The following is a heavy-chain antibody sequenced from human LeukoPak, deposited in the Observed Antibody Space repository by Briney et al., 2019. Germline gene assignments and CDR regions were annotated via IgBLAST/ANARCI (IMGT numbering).Heavy chain of an antibody. J-gene: IGHJ4*02. Sequence: GGSLRLSCAASGFXFSSYGIHWVRQAPGKGLEWVAVISYDGSNKYYADSVKGRFTISRDNSKNTLYLQMNSLRAEDTAVYYCAKEMYDYWGQGTLVTVSS. CDR3: AKEMYDY. V-gene: IGHV3-30*18. CDR2: ISYDGSNK. CDR1: GFXFSSYG.